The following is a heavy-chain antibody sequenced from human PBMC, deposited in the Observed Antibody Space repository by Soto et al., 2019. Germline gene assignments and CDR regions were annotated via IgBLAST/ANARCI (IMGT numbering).Heavy chain of an antibody. D-gene: IGHD6-13*01. Sequence: GGSLRLSCTASGFTFSSYGMHWVRQAPGKGLEWVAVIWYDGSNKYYADSVKGRFTISRDNSKNTLYLQMNSLRAEDTAVYYCATGIAAAGRKAPFDYWGQGTLVTVSS. CDR1: GFTFSSYG. V-gene: IGHV3-33*01. CDR3: ATGIAAAGRKAPFDY. CDR2: IWYDGSNK. J-gene: IGHJ4*02.